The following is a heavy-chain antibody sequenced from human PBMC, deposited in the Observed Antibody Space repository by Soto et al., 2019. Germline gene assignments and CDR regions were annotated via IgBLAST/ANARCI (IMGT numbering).Heavy chain of an antibody. CDR2: IYYSGST. Sequence: SETLSLTCTVSGGSISSYYWSWIRQPPGKGLEWIGYIYYSGSTNYNPSLKSRVTISVDTSKNQFSLKLSSVTAADTAVYYCASSLYYYGSGSYYEFDYWGQGTLVTVSS. CDR3: ASSLYYYGSGSYYEFDY. D-gene: IGHD3-10*01. CDR1: GGSISSYY. J-gene: IGHJ4*02. V-gene: IGHV4-59*08.